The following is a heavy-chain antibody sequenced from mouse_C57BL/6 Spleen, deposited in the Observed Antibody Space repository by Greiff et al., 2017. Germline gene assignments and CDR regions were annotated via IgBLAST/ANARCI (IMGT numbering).Heavy chain of an antibody. D-gene: IGHD2-1*01. V-gene: IGHV5-16*01. J-gene: IGHJ4*01. CDR2: INYDGSST. CDR3: AREGNLYAMDY. CDR1: GFTFSDYY. Sequence: EVKLVESEGGLVQPGSSMKLSCTASGFTFSDYYMAWVRQVPEKGLEWVANINYDGSSTYYLDSLKSRFIISRDNAKNILYLQMSSLKSEDTATYYCAREGNLYAMDYWGQGTSVTVSS.